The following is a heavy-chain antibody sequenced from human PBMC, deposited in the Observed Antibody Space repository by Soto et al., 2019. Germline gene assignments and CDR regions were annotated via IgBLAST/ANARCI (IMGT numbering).Heavy chain of an antibody. CDR2: ISAYNGNT. CDR1: GYTFTSYG. CDR3: ARSPAYSSSWFDY. D-gene: IGHD6-6*01. V-gene: IGHV1-18*01. Sequence: WASVKVSCKASGYTFTSYGISWLRQSPGQGLEWMGWISAYNGNTNYAQKLQGRVTMTTDTSTSTAHMELRSLRADDTAVYYCARSPAYSSSWFDYWGQGTLVTVSS. J-gene: IGHJ4*02.